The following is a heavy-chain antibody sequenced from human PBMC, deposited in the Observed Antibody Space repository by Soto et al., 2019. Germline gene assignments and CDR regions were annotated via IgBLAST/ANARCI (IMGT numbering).Heavy chain of an antibody. CDR2: ISGSGGST. CDR3: AKDPFYYDSSGYLKGDFDY. D-gene: IGHD3-22*01. J-gene: IGHJ4*02. V-gene: IGHV3-23*01. CDR1: GFTFSSYA. Sequence: PGGSLRLSCAASGFTFSSYAMSWVRQAPGKGMEWVSAISGSGGSTYYADSVKGRFTISRDNSKNTLDLQRNSLRGEETAVYYCAKDPFYYDSSGYLKGDFDYWGQGTLVTVSS.